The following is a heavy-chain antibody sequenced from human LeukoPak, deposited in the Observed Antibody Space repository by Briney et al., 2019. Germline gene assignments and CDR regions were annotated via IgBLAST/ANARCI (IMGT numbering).Heavy chain of an antibody. CDR3: AAGDTLVRGVIIPFAP. J-gene: IGHJ5*02. D-gene: IGHD3-10*01. CDR2: IIVGSGQT. V-gene: IGHV1-58*01. CDR1: GFTLIKSA. Sequence: GASVKVSFKASGFTLIKSAVQWVRQARGQRLEWVGWIIVGSGQTRYAQKFQERVTITRDMSTSTAFLELSSLRSEDSAVYYCAAGDTLVRGVIIPFAPWGQGTLVTVSS.